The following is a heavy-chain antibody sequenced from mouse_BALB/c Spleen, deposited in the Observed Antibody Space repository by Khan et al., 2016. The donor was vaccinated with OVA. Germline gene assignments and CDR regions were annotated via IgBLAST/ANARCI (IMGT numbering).Heavy chain of an antibody. CDR2: VWGDGST. J-gene: IGHJ4*01. CDR1: GFSLTSNG. Sequence: QVQLKESGPGLVAPSQSLSITCTVSGFSLTSNGVSWVRQPPGKGLEWLGVVWGDGSTTYHSALISRLSISKDNSKSRVFLKLNSLQTADTATYYCAKFSHGNFFYYVLDYWGQGTPVTVSS. D-gene: IGHD2-1*01. V-gene: IGHV2-3*01. CDR3: AKFSHGNFFYYVLDY.